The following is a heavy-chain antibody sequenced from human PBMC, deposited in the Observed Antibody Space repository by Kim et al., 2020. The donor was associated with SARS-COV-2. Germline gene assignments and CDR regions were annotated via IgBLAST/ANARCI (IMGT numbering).Heavy chain of an antibody. J-gene: IGHJ4*02. CDR3: ARAKSGYHDY. CDR2: ST. D-gene: IGHD3-9*01. Sequence: STSYSQKCQGRVTMTRDTSTSTVYMELSSLRSEDTAVYYCARAKSGYHDYWGQGTPVTVSS. V-gene: IGHV1-46*01.